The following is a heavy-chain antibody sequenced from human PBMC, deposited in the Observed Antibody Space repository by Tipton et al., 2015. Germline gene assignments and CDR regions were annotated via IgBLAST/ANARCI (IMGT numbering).Heavy chain of an antibody. D-gene: IGHD6-19*01. J-gene: IGHJ2*01. Sequence: TLSLTCTVSGGSISNYYWNWIRQPPGKGLEWIGYISYSGSPNYHPSLRSRVPISVDASKNQFSLQLSSITAADTAVYYCARGHYVSGWYSHYFDLWGRGSLVTVSS. CDR1: GGSISNYY. CDR3: ARGHYVSGWYSHYFDL. V-gene: IGHV4-59*12. CDR2: ISYSGSP.